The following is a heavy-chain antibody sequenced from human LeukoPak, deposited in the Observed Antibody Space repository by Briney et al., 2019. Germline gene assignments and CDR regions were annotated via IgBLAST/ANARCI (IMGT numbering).Heavy chain of an antibody. V-gene: IGHV3-23*01. CDR3: AKPYYYGSRSYMDY. Sequence: GGSLRLSCAASGFXFSSNAMSWVRQAPGKGLEWVSTISGTGGSTYYADSVKGRFTISRDNSKNTVYLQMNSLRAEDTAVYYCAKPYYYGSRSYMDYWGQGTLVTVSS. CDR1: GFXFSSNA. J-gene: IGHJ4*02. D-gene: IGHD3-10*01. CDR2: ISGTGGST.